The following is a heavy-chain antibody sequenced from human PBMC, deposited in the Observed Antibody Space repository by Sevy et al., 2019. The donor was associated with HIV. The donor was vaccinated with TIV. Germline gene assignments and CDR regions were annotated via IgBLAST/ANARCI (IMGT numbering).Heavy chain of an antibody. CDR2: ISSSSGTK. J-gene: IGHJ4*02. CDR1: GFTFSSYG. Sequence: GGSLRLSCAASGFTFSSYGMNWVRQAPGKGLEWLSYISSSSGTKYYADSVKGRFTISRDNAKNSLYLQMNSLRDEDTAVYYCARDNWNPRNWFDYWVQGTPVTVSS. V-gene: IGHV3-48*02. D-gene: IGHD1-20*01. CDR3: ARDNWNPRNWFDY.